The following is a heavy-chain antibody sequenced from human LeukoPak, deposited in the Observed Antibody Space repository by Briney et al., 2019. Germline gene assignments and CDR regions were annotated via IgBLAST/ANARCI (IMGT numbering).Heavy chain of an antibody. D-gene: IGHD2-15*01. CDR3: ARAIVGSTPYYYYMDV. CDR2: IYSGGST. CDR1: GFTVSSNY. Sequence: GGSLRLSCAASGFTVSSNYMSWVRQAPGKGLEWVSVIYSGGSTYYADSVKGRFTISRDNSKHTLYLQMNSLRAEDTAVYYCARAIVGSTPYYYYMDVWGKGTTVTVSS. J-gene: IGHJ6*03. V-gene: IGHV3-53*01.